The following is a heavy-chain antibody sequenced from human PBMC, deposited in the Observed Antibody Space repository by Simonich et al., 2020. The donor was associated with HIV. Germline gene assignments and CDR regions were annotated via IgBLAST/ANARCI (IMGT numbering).Heavy chain of an antibody. D-gene: IGHD3-16*02. V-gene: IGHV1-69*10. CDR3: ARDDRYGDYVDY. Sequence: GITPILDISNYAQKFQGRVTITADKSTSTTYMELRSVRSDDTAVYYCARDDRYGDYVDYWGQGTLVTVSS. CDR2: ITPILDIS. J-gene: IGHJ4*02.